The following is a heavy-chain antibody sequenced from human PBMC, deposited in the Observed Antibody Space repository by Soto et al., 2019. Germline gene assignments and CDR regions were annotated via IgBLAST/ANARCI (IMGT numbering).Heavy chain of an antibody. D-gene: IGHD6-13*01. CDR1: GFTFSSYG. V-gene: IGHV3-30*18. J-gene: IGHJ4*02. Sequence: QVQLVESGGGVVQPGRSLRLSCAASGFTFSSYGMHWVRQAPGEGLEWVVVISYDGSIQYYTDSAKGRFTISRDNSKSTLYLQMNSLRAEDTAVYYCAKVIRAYSSSWSFDYWGQGTLVTVSS. CDR3: AKVIRAYSSSWSFDY. CDR2: ISYDGSIQ.